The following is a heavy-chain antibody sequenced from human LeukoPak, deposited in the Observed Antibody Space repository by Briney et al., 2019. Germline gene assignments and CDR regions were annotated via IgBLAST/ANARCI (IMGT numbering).Heavy chain of an antibody. D-gene: IGHD1-26*01. J-gene: IGHJ4*02. CDR3: ATRRGGSHPYY. V-gene: IGHV4-39*01. CDR1: GASVSSSSYY. Sequence: TSETLPLTCTVSGASVSSSSYYWEWIRQPPGKGLEWVGSVFYSGSTNYNPSLKSRITMSVDTSKNQFSLRLNSVTATDTAVYYCATRRGGSHPYYWGQGTLVTVSS. CDR2: VFYSGST.